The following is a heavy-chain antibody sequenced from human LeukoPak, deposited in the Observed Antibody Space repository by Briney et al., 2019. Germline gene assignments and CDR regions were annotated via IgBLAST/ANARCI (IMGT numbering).Heavy chain of an antibody. J-gene: IGHJ6*03. CDR3: ARESGSYRYYYYYYYMDV. D-gene: IGHD1-26*01. CDR1: GGSISSYY. Sequence: SETLSLTCTVSGGSISSYYWSWIRQPPGKGLEWIGNIYYSGSTNYNPSLKSRVTISVDTSKNQFSLKLSSVTAADTAVYYCARESGSYRYYYYYYYMDVWGKGTTVTVSS. V-gene: IGHV4-59*12. CDR2: IYYSGST.